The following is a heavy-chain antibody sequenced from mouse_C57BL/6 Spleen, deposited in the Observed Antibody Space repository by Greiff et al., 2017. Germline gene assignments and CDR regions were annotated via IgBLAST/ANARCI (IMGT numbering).Heavy chain of an antibody. CDR3: ARGGFYGNYFDY. Sequence: QSCKASGYTFTSYWMHWVKQRPGQGLEWIGEIDPSDSYTNYNQKFKGKSTLTVDKSSSTAYMQLSSLTSEDSAVYYCARGGFYGNYFDYWGQGTTLTVSS. J-gene: IGHJ2*01. V-gene: IGHV1-69*01. CDR1: GYTFTSYW. D-gene: IGHD2-1*01. CDR2: IDPSDSYT.